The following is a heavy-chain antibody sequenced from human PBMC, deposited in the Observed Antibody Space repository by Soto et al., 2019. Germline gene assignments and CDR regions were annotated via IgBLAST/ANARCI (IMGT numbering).Heavy chain of an antibody. J-gene: IGHJ5*02. CDR1: GGTFSSYT. D-gene: IGHD5-12*01. Sequence: QVQLVQSGAEVKKPGSSVKVSCKASGGTFSSYTISWVRQAPGQGLEWMGRIIPILGIANYAQKFQGRVTLTADKSTSTAYVELSSLRADDTAVYYCARDQRGGRWLRWYNWFDPWGQGTLVTVSS. CDR3: ARDQRGGRWLRWYNWFDP. CDR2: IIPILGIA. V-gene: IGHV1-69*08.